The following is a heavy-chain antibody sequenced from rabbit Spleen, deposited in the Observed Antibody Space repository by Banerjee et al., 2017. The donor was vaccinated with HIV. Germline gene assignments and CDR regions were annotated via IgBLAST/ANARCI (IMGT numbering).Heavy chain of an antibody. V-gene: IGHV1S7*01. CDR3: ARGYVGYVDNGYASYCTL. CDR1: GFDSSSYY. J-gene: IGHJ4*01. CDR2: IDPFFGTT. Sequence: QLKESGGGLVQPGGSLKLSCKGSGFDSSSYYMSWVRQAPGKGLEWIGYIDPFFGTTYYASWVNGRFTISSHNAQNTLYLQLNSLTVADTATYFCARGYVGYVDNGYASYCTLWGPGPLVTV. D-gene: IGHD3-3*01.